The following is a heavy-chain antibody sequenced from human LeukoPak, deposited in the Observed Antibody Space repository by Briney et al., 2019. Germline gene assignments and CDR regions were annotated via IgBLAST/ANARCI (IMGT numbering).Heavy chain of an antibody. D-gene: IGHD5-24*01. CDR2: IWYDGSNK. J-gene: IGHJ4*02. CDR3: AISLEMATIYY. Sequence: GGSLRLSCAASAFTFSSYGMHWVRQAPGKGLEWVAVIWYDGSNKYYADSMKGRFTISRDNSKNTLYLQMNSLRAEDTAVYYCAISLEMATIYYWGQGTLVTVSS. CDR1: AFTFSSYG. V-gene: IGHV3-33*01.